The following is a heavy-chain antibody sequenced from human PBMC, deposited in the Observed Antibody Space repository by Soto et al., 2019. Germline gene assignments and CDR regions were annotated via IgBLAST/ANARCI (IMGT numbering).Heavy chain of an antibody. D-gene: IGHD7-27*01. V-gene: IGHV4-4*09. Sequence: SETLSLTCTVSGGSISSYYWSWIRQPPGKGLEWIGHIYNSGSTYSNPSLKSRVTISVDTSKNQFSLNLSSVTATDTAVYYCARGPAGDKVDYWGQGTLVTVSS. CDR1: GGSISSYY. CDR3: ARGPAGDKVDY. CDR2: IYNSGST. J-gene: IGHJ4*02.